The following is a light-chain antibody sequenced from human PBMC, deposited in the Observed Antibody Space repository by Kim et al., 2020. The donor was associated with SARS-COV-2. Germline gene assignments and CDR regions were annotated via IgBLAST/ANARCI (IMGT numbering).Light chain of an antibody. CDR3: HQYGYSPYT. Sequence: LAPVDSATLSCRASQSVNHNYLAWYQQKPGQAPRLLIYGASTRATGTPDTFSGSGSVTDFTLTISRLESEDFAVYYCHQYGYSPYTFGQGTKLEIK. V-gene: IGKV3-20*01. CDR1: QSVNHNY. J-gene: IGKJ2*01. CDR2: GAS.